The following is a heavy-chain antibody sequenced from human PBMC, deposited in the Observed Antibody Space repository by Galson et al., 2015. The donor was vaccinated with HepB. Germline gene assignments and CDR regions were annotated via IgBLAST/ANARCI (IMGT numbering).Heavy chain of an antibody. CDR2: IIPIFRTT. J-gene: IGHJ6*02. D-gene: IGHD2-2*02. CDR1: GGTFSSYA. V-gene: IGHV1-69*13. CDR3: ARSIVVVPAAINTNYYGMDV. Sequence: SVKVSCKASGGTFSSYAINWVRQAPGQGLEWMGGIIPIFRTTNYAQEFQGRVTITADESTRTASMELSSLRSEDTAVYYCARSIVVVPAAINTNYYGMDVWGQGTTVTVSS.